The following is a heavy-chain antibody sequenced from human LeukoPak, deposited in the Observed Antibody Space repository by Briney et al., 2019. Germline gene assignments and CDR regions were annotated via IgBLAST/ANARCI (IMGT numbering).Heavy chain of an antibody. V-gene: IGHV3-30*02. D-gene: IGHD5-18*01. CDR2: IRYDGSNK. Sequence: PGGSLRLSCAASGFTFSTQGIHWVRQAPGKGLEWVAFIRYDGSNKYYADSVKGRFTISRDNSKNTLYLQMNSLRAEDTAVYYCARYAVDYWGQGTLVTVSS. CDR1: GFTFSTQG. CDR3: ARYAVDY. J-gene: IGHJ4*02.